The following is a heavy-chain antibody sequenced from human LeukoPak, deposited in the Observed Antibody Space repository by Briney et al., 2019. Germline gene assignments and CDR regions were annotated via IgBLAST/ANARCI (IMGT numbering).Heavy chain of an antibody. CDR1: GGSISSYY. J-gene: IGHJ2*01. CDR3: ARGVQRPLYWYFDL. CDR2: IYYSGST. V-gene: IGHV4-59*01. D-gene: IGHD6-25*01. Sequence: PSETLSLTCTVSGGSISSYYWSWIRQPPGKGLEWIGYIYYSGSTNYNPSLKSRVTISVDTSKNQFSLKLSSVTAADTAVYYCARGVQRPLYWYFDLWGRGTLVTVSS.